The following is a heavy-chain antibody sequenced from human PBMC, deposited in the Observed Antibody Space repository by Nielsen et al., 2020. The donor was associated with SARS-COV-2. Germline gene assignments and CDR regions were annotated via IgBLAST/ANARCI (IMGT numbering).Heavy chain of an antibody. Sequence: GESLKISCAASGFTVSSNYMSWVRQAPGKGLEWVSAISGSGGSTYYADSVKGRFTISRDNSENSLYLQMNSLRAEDTAVYYCAKDGVIGYGDYPDYYGLDVWGQGTTVTVSS. CDR1: GFTVSSNY. J-gene: IGHJ6*02. CDR2: ISGSGGST. CDR3: AKDGVIGYGDYPDYYGLDV. D-gene: IGHD4-17*01. V-gene: IGHV3-23*01.